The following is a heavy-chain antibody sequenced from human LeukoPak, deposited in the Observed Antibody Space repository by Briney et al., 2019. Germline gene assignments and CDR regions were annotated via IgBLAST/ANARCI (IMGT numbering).Heavy chain of an antibody. J-gene: IGHJ4*02. CDR1: GGSFSGYY. CDR3: ARAGSSWYFHIDY. Sequence: PSETLSLTCAVYGGSFSGYYWSWIRQPPGKGLEWIGEINHSGSTNYNPSLKSRVTISVDTSKNQFSLKLSSVTAADTAVYYCARAGSSWYFHIDYWGQGTLVTVSS. V-gene: IGHV4-34*01. D-gene: IGHD6-13*01. CDR2: INHSGST.